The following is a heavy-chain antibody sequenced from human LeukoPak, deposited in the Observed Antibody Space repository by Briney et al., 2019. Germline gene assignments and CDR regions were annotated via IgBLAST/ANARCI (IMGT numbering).Heavy chain of an antibody. J-gene: IGHJ4*02. CDR1: GFTFSSYG. CDR3: AKTPSRYNWNYGNWYFDY. CDR2: IWYDGSNK. V-gene: IGHV3-33*06. D-gene: IGHD1-7*01. Sequence: GRSQRLSCAASGFTFSSYGMHWVRQAPGKGLEWVAVIWYDGSNKYYADSVKGRFTISRDNSKNTVYLQMNSLRAEDTAVYYCAKTPSRYNWNYGNWYFDYWGQGTLVTVSS.